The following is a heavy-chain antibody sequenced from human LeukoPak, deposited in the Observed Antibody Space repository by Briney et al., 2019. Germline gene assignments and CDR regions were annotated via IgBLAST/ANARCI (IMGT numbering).Heavy chain of an antibody. CDR3: ARTYYDILTGYNPYFDY. V-gene: IGHV3-21*01. J-gene: IGHJ4*02. Sequence: GGSLRLSCAASGFSFNSYSMNWVRQAPGKGLEWVSSITSSSAAMYYADSVKGRFTISRDNAKNSLYLQMNSLRAEDTAVYYCARTYYDILTGYNPYFDYWGQGTLVTVSS. CDR1: GFSFNSYS. D-gene: IGHD3-9*01. CDR2: ITSSSAAM.